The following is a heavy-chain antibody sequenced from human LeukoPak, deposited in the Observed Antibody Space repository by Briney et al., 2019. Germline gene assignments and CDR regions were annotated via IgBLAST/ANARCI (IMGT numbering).Heavy chain of an antibody. CDR2: INHSGST. Sequence: TSETLSLTCAVYGGSFSGYYWSWIRQPPGKGLEWIGEINHSGSTNYNPSLKGRVTISVDTSNNQFSLKLSSVTAADTAVYYCARGSSPAYCGGDCSYYFDYWGQGTLVTVSS. CDR3: ARGSSPAYCGGDCSYYFDY. J-gene: IGHJ4*02. V-gene: IGHV4-34*01. D-gene: IGHD2-21*02. CDR1: GGSFSGYY.